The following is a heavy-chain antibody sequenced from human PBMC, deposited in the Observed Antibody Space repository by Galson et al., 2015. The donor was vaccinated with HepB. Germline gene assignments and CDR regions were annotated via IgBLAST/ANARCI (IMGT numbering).Heavy chain of an antibody. D-gene: IGHD6-19*01. CDR2: INPNSGGT. CDR1: GYTFTGYY. Sequence: SVKVSCKASGYTFTGYYMHWVRQAPGQGLEWMGWINPNSGGTNYAQKFQGWVTMTRDTSISTAYMELSRLRSDDTAVYYCAREGGWSENDAFDIWGQGTMVTVSS. V-gene: IGHV1-2*04. J-gene: IGHJ3*02. CDR3: AREGGWSENDAFDI.